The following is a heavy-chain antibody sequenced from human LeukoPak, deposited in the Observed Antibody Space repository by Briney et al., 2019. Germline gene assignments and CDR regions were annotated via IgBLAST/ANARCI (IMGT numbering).Heavy chain of an antibody. Sequence: GGSLRLSCAASGFTVSSNYMSWVRQAPGKGLEWVSAISGSGGSTYYADPVKGRFTISRDNSKNTLYLQMNSLRAEDTAVYYCAGRWELLDYWGQGTLVTVSS. V-gene: IGHV3-23*01. CDR1: GFTVSSNY. D-gene: IGHD1-26*01. CDR3: AGRWELLDY. J-gene: IGHJ4*02. CDR2: ISGSGGST.